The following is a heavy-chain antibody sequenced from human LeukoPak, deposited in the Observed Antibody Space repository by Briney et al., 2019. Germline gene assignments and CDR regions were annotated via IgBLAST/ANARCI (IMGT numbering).Heavy chain of an antibody. J-gene: IGHJ4*02. CDR2: ISSSSNYI. D-gene: IGHD3-10*01. CDR3: ARDFMRSSLLYGSGSHIDY. CDR1: GFTFSSYS. Sequence: PGGSLRLSCAASGFTFSSYSMNWVRQAPGKGLEWVSSISSSSNYIYYADSVKGRFTISRDNAKNSLYLQMNSLRAEDTAVYYCARDFMRSSLLYGSGSHIDYWGQGTLVTVPS. V-gene: IGHV3-21*01.